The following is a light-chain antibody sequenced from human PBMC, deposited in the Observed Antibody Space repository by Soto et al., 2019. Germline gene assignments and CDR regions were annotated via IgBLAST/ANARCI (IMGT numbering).Light chain of an antibody. Sequence: QSVLTQTPSASGTPGQRVTISCSGSSPNIGTNAVNWCQQLPGTAPRLLIYSNDQRLPGVPDRFSGSKSGTSASLAISGLQSEDEADYFCAVWDDSLNGWVFGGGTKVTVL. V-gene: IGLV1-44*01. J-gene: IGLJ3*02. CDR1: SPNIGTNA. CDR3: AVWDDSLNGWV. CDR2: SND.